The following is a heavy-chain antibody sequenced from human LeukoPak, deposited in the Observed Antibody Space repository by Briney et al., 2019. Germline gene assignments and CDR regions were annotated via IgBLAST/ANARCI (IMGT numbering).Heavy chain of an antibody. CDR1: GFTFDDYA. D-gene: IGHD2-21*02. CDR2: ISWNSGSI. J-gene: IGHJ3*02. Sequence: GGSLRLSCAASGFTFDDYAMHWVRQAPGKGPEWVSGISWNSGSIGYADSVRGRFTISRDNAKNSLYLQMSSLRAEDTALYYCAKVYCGGDCSDAFDIWDQGTMVTVSS. CDR3: AKVYCGGDCSDAFDI. V-gene: IGHV3-9*01.